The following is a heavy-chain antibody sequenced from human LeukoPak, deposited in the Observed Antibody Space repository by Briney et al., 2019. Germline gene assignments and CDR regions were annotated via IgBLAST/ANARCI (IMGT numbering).Heavy chain of an antibody. J-gene: IGHJ4*02. CDR3: AKDCWGSGSYRSCFDY. V-gene: IGHV3-30*02. CDR1: GFTFSSYG. CDR2: IRYDGSNK. D-gene: IGHD3-10*01. Sequence: RPGGSLRLSCAASGFTFSSYGMHWVRQAPGKGLEWAAFIRYDGSNKYYADSVKGRFTISRDNSKNTLYLQMNSLRAEDTAVYYCAKDCWGSGSYRSCFDYWGQGTLVTVSS.